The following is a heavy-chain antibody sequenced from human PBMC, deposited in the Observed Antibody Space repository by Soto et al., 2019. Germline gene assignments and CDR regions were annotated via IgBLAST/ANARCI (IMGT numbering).Heavy chain of an antibody. V-gene: IGHV3-23*01. CDR3: AKDRGYSGYDNWFDS. J-gene: IGHJ5*01. CDR2: ISGSGGTT. D-gene: IGHD5-12*01. CDR1: GFTFSSYA. Sequence: EVQLLESRGGLVQPGGSLRLSCAASGFTFSSYAMSCVRQATGQGLEWVSAISGSGGTTYYADSVKGRFTISRDNSENTLYLQMNSLRAEDTALYYFAKDRGYSGYDNWFDSWGQGTLVTVSS.